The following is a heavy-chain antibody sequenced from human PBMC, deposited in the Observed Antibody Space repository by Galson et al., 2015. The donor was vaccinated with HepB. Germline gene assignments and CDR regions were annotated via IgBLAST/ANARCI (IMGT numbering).Heavy chain of an antibody. Sequence: SVKVSCKASGFTFPSSAVQWVRQARGQRLEWIGWIVVGSGNTNYAQKFQKRVTITRDMSTSTAYMELSSLRSEDTAVYYCAADPCSGGSCYSGPGWFDPWGQGTLVTVSS. CDR2: IVVGSGNT. D-gene: IGHD2-15*01. CDR1: GFTFPSSA. V-gene: IGHV1-58*01. J-gene: IGHJ5*02. CDR3: AADPCSGGSCYSGPGWFDP.